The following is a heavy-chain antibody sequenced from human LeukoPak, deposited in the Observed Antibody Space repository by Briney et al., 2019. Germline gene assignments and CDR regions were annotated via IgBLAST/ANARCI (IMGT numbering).Heavy chain of an antibody. CDR3: ARDLVEVNGWVFDP. CDR1: GGSLSSYY. CDR2: IYTSGST. J-gene: IGHJ5*02. Sequence: SETLSLTCTVSGGSLSSYYWSWIRQPAGKGLEWIGRIYTSGSTNYNPSLKSRVTMSVDTSKNQFSLKLSSVTAADTAVYYCARDLVEVNGWVFDPWGQGTLVTVSS. V-gene: IGHV4-4*07. D-gene: IGHD6-19*01.